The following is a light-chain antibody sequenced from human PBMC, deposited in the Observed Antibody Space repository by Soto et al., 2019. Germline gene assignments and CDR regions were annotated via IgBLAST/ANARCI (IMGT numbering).Light chain of an antibody. CDR2: AAS. CDR1: QGISSY. CDR3: QQYYSYPRT. Sequence: AIRMTQSPSSLSASTGDRVTITCRASQGISSYLAWYQQKPGKAPKLLIYAASTLQRGVPSRFSGSGSGTDFTLTISCLQSEDLATYYCQQYYSYPRTFGQGTKLEIK. J-gene: IGKJ2*01. V-gene: IGKV1-8*01.